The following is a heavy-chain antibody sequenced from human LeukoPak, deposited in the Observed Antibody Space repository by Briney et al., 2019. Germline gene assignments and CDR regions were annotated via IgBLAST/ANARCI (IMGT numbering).Heavy chain of an antibody. D-gene: IGHD3-9*01. V-gene: IGHV3-53*01. CDR2: IYSTGST. CDR3: AKEGGYFDWPFTFDY. CDR1: KFSVSSNY. Sequence: PGGSLRLSCAASKFSVSSNYMTWVRQAPGKGLEWVSVIYSTGSTYSADSVKGRFTISRDNSKNTLYLQMNSLRAEDTAVYYCAKEGGYFDWPFTFDYWGQGTLVTVSS. J-gene: IGHJ4*02.